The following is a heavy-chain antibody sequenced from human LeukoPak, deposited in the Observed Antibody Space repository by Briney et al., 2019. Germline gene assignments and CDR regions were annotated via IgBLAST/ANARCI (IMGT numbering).Heavy chain of an antibody. CDR1: GFTLTDYS. J-gene: IGHJ5*02. D-gene: IGHD6-19*01. CDR3: ARGAAVAVDL. Sequence: PGGSLRLSCAASGFTLTDYSMHWVRQAPGMGLEYVAFIRFDGTTEYYADSVKGRFTMSRDKSKNTLYMQMNSLRREDTAVYYCARGAAVAVDLWGQGTLVTVSS. V-gene: IGHV3-30*02. CDR2: IRFDGTTE.